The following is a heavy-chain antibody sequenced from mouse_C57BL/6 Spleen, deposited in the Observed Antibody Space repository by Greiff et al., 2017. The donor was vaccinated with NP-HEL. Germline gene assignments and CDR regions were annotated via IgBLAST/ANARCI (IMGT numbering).Heavy chain of an antibody. D-gene: IGHD1-1*01. CDR2: ISDGGSYT. CDR3: ARDEPIRGFDY. Sequence: EVKLVESGGGLVKPGGSLKLSCAASGFTFSSYAMSWVRQTPEKRLEWVATISDGGSYTYYPDNVKGRFTISRDNAKNNLYLQMSHLKSEDTAMYYCARDEPIRGFDYWGQGTTLTVSS. J-gene: IGHJ2*01. CDR1: GFTFSSYA. V-gene: IGHV5-4*01.